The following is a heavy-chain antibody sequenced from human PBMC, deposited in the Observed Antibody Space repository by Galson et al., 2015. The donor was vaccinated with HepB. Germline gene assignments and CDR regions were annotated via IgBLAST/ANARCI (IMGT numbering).Heavy chain of an antibody. D-gene: IGHD6-13*01. CDR3: ATSSAGYYYYGMDV. J-gene: IGHJ6*02. CDR1: GYTLTELS. Sequence: SVKVSCKVSGYTLTELSMHWVRQAPGKGLEWMGGFDPEDGETIYAQKFQGRVTMTEDTSTDTAYMELSSLRSEDTAVYYCATSSAGYYYYGMDVWGQGTTVTVSS. V-gene: IGHV1-24*01. CDR2: FDPEDGET.